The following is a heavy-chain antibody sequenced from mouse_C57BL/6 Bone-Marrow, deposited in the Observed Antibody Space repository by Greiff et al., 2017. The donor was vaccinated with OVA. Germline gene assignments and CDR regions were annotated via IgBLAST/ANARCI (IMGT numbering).Heavy chain of an antibody. D-gene: IGHD2-5*01. CDR1: GFTFSDYY. Sequence: DVMLVESGGGLVQPGGSLKLSCAASGFTFSDYYMYWVRQTPEKRLEWVAYISNGGGSTYYPDTVKGRFTISRDNAKNTLYLQMSRLKSEDTAMYYCARRGVTTNYAMDYWGQGTSVTVSS. CDR2: ISNGGGST. CDR3: ARRGVTTNYAMDY. V-gene: IGHV5-12*01. J-gene: IGHJ4*01.